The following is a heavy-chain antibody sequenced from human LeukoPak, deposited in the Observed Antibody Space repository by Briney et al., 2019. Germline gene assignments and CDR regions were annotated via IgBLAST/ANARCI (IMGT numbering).Heavy chain of an antibody. Sequence: PGRSLRLSCAASGFTFSSYGMHWVRQAPGKGLEWVAVISYDGSNKYYADSVKGRFTISRDNSKNTLYLQMNSLRAEDTAVYYCAKARYYDSSGYLDYWGQGTLVTVSS. CDR3: AKARYYDSSGYLDY. J-gene: IGHJ4*02. D-gene: IGHD3-22*01. CDR2: ISYDGSNK. V-gene: IGHV3-30*18. CDR1: GFTFSSYG.